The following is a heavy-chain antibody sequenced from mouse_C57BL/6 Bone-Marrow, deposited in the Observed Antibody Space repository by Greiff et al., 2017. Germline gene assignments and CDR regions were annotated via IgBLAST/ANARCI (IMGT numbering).Heavy chain of an antibody. CDR3: ARSWALDY. CDR2: IWSGGST. CDR1: GFSLTSYG. V-gene: IGHV2-2*01. J-gene: IGHJ2*01. Sequence: VQLQQSGPGLVQPSQSLSITCTVSGFSLTSYGVHWVRQSPGKGLEWLGVIWSGGSTDYNAAFISRLSISKDNSKSQVFFKMNRLQADDTAIYYCARSWALDYWGQGTTLTVSS. D-gene: IGHD4-1*01.